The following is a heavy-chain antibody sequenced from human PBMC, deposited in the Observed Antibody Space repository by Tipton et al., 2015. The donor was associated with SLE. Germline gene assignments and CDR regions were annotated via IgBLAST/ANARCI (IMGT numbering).Heavy chain of an antibody. CDR3: ARVYSSSWGAFDI. D-gene: IGHD6-13*01. Sequence: GLVKPSETLSLTCTVSGGSISSYYWSWIRQPPGKGLEWIGYIYYSGSTNYNPSLKSRVTISVDTSKNQFSLKLSSVTAADTAVYYCARVYSSSWGAFDIWGQGTMVTVSS. J-gene: IGHJ3*02. V-gene: IGHV4-59*01. CDR2: IYYSGST. CDR1: GGSISSYY.